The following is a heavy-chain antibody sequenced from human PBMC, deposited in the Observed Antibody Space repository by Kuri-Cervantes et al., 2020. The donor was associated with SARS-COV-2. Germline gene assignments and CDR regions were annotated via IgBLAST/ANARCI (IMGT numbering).Heavy chain of an antibody. J-gene: IGHJ4*02. Sequence: GESLKISCAASGFTFSSYSMNWVRQAPGKGLEWVSSISSSSSYIYYADSVKGRFTISRDNAKNSLYLQMNSLRVEDTAVYYCARGISYSGYDLDYWGQGTLVTVSS. CDR2: ISSSSSYI. D-gene: IGHD5-12*01. CDR1: GFTFSSYS. CDR3: ARGISYSGYDLDY. V-gene: IGHV3-21*01.